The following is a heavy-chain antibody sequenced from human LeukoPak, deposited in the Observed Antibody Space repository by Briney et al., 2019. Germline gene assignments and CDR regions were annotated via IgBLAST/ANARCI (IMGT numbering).Heavy chain of an antibody. J-gene: IGHJ5*02. CDR2: IYYSGST. Sequence: SETLSLTCAVSGYSISSGYYWGWIRQPPGKGLEWIGYIYYSGSTNYNPSLKSRVTISVDTSKNQFSLKLSSVTAADTAVYYCAREINLGVFDPWGQGTLVTVSS. V-gene: IGHV4-61*01. CDR3: AREINLGVFDP. D-gene: IGHD7-27*01. CDR1: GYSISSGYY.